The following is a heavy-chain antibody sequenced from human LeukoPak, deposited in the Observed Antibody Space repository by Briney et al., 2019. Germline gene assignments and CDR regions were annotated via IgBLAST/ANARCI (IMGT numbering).Heavy chain of an antibody. V-gene: IGHV3-7*01. J-gene: IGHJ4*02. CDR3: ARDTKAGYFDL. CDR1: GFTFNTYW. CDR2: IKEDGTRD. Sequence: GGSLRFSCAASGFTFNTYWMSWVCQAPGKGLEWLANIKEDGTRDYYVESMKGRFTISKDNAKNSLYLQVKSLRAEDTAVYYCARDTKAGYFDLWGQGTLVTVSS.